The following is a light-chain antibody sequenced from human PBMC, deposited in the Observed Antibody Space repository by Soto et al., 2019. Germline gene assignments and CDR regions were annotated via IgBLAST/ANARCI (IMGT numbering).Light chain of an antibody. J-gene: IGLJ2*01. V-gene: IGLV2-11*01. CDR2: DVS. CDR1: SSDVGGYNY. CDR3: CSYAGSYPYVV. Sequence: QSALTQPRSVSGSPGQSVTISCTGTSSDVGGYNYVSWYQQHPGKAPKLMLYDVSKRPSGVPDRFSGSKSGNTASLTISGLQAEDEADYYCCSYAGSYPYVVFGGGTQRTVL.